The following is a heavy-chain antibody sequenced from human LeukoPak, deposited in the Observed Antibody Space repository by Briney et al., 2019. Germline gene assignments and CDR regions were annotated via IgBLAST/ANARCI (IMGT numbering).Heavy chain of an antibody. CDR3: ARSGYSSGWYYWYFDL. Sequence: SPSFQGHVTISADKSISTAYLQWSSLKASDTAMYYCARSGYSSGWYYWYFDLWGRGTLVTVSS. D-gene: IGHD6-19*01. V-gene: IGHV5-51*01. J-gene: IGHJ2*01.